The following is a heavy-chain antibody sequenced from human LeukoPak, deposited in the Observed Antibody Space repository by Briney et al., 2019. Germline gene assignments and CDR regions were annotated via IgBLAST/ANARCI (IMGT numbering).Heavy chain of an antibody. CDR2: ISIDGNNE. V-gene: IGHV3-30*18. D-gene: IGHD6-19*01. CDR1: GFTFSSYS. J-gene: IGHJ4*02. Sequence: GGSLRLSCAASGFTFSSYSMNWVRQAPGKGLEWVAVISIDGNNEYYAKSVKGRFTISRDNSKNTVYLQMTSLRTEDTAVYYCAKDQIGWAPGYVSGPLDQWGQGTLVTVSS. CDR3: AKDQIGWAPGYVSGPLDQ.